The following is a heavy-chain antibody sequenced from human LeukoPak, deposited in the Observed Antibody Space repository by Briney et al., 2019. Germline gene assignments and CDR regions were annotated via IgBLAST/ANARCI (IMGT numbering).Heavy chain of an antibody. CDR1: GFTFSSYA. V-gene: IGHV3-30-3*01. CDR2: ISYDGSNK. D-gene: IGHD3-22*01. J-gene: IGHJ6*02. Sequence: GGSLRLSCAASGFTFSSYAMHWVRQAPGKGLEWVAVISYDGSNKYYADSVKGRFTISRDNSKNTLYLQMNSLRAEDTAVYYCARARGYYDSSGLYGMDVWGQGTTVTVSS. CDR3: ARARGYYDSSGLYGMDV.